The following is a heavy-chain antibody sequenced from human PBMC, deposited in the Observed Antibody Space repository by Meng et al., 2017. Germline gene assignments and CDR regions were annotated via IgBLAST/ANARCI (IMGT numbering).Heavy chain of an antibody. CDR1: GDSVSSNSAT. CDR3: VRADRGAVAGSFDY. Sequence: SETLSLTCAISGDSVSSNSATWNWIRQSPSRGLEWLGRTYYRSKWYNDYAVSVKSRVTINPDTSKNHFSLHLNSVTPEDTAVYYCVRADRGAVAGSFDYWGQGTLVTVSS. J-gene: IGHJ4*02. V-gene: IGHV6-1*01. CDR2: TYYRSKWYN. D-gene: IGHD6-19*01.